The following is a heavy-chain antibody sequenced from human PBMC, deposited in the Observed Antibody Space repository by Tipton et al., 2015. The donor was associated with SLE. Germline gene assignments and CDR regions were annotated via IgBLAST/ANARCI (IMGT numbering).Heavy chain of an antibody. CDR3: ARGRWELLFDY. J-gene: IGHJ4*02. CDR2: INHSGST. V-gene: IGHV4-34*01. D-gene: IGHD1-26*01. Sequence: WIGEINHSGSTNYNPSLKSRVTISVDTSKNQFSLKLSSVTAADTAVYYCARGRWELLFDYWGQGTLVTVPS.